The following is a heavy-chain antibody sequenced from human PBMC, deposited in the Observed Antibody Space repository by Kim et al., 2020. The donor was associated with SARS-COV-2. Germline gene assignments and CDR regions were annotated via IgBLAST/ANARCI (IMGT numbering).Heavy chain of an antibody. CDR1: GGSISSYY. V-gene: IGHV4-4*07. D-gene: IGHD3-10*01. J-gene: IGHJ6*02. CDR2: IYTSGST. Sequence: SETLSLTCTVSGGSISSYYWSWIRQPAGKGLEWIGRIYTSGSTNYNPSLKSRVTMSVDTSKNQFSLKLSSVTAADTAVYYCAGERFEDYYYYYGMDVWGQGTTVTVSS. CDR3: AGERFEDYYYYYGMDV.